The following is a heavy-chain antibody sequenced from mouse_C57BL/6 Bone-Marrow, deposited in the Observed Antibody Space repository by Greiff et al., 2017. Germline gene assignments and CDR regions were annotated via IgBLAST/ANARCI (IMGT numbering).Heavy chain of an antibody. CDR2: IDPENGDT. J-gene: IGHJ3*01. Sequence: EVQLQESGAELVRPGASVKLSCTASGFNIKDDYMHWVKQRPEQGLEWIGWIDPENGDTEYASKFQGKATITADTSSNTAYLQLSSLTSEDTAVYYCTTKGELRLRFAYWGQGTLVTVSA. V-gene: IGHV14-4*01. CDR1: GFNIKDDY. CDR3: TTKGELRLRFAY. D-gene: IGHD3-2*02.